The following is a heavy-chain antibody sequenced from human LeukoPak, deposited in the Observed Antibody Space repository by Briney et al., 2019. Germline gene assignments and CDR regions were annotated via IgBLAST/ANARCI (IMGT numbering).Heavy chain of an antibody. CDR3: AKDPYRVVIATGNYLDP. J-gene: IGHJ5*02. D-gene: IGHD2-21*01. Sequence: GRSLTLSCATSGFTFSNYGMHWVRQAPGKGLEWVAVISSDETNIRYGDSVRGRFTVSRDNAKNTVYLQMNSLGADDTAEYYCAKDPYRVVIATGNYLDPWGQGTLVTVSS. CDR2: ISSDETNI. V-gene: IGHV3-30*18. CDR1: GFTFSNYG.